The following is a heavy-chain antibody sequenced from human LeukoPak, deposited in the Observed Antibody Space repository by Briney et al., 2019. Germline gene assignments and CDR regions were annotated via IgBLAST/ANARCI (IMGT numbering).Heavy chain of an antibody. J-gene: IGHJ4*02. Sequence: ASVKVSCKASGYTFTGYYMHWVRQAPGQGLEWMGWINPNSGGSTSYAQKFQGRVTMTRDTSTSTVYMELSSQRSEDTAVYYCAGGGVVPAAALDYWGQGTLVTVSS. D-gene: IGHD2-2*01. CDR3: AGGGVVPAAALDY. V-gene: IGHV1-46*01. CDR2: INPNSGGST. CDR1: GYTFTGYY.